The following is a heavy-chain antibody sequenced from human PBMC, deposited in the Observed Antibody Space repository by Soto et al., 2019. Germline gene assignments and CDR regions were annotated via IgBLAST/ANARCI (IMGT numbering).Heavy chain of an antibody. Sequence: PGGSLRLSCAASGFTFSSYGMHWVRQAPGKGLEWVAVISYDGSNKYYADSVKGRFTISRDNSKNTLYLQMNSLRAEDTAVYYCAKEGFGCTNGVCYGYYGMDVWGQGTTVTVSS. V-gene: IGHV3-30*18. CDR1: GFTFSSYG. CDR2: ISYDGSNK. J-gene: IGHJ6*02. CDR3: AKEGFGCTNGVCYGYYGMDV. D-gene: IGHD2-8*01.